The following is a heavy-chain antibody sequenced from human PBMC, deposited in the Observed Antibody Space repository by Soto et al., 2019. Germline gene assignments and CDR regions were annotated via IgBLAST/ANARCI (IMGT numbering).Heavy chain of an antibody. CDR1: GGSFSGYY. J-gene: IGHJ4*02. D-gene: IGHD2-2*01. V-gene: IGHV4-34*01. CDR3: ASSIVVVPAAAHYFDY. CDR2: INHSGST. Sequence: PSETLSLTCAVYGGSFSGYYWSWIRQPPGKGLEWIGEINHSGSTNYNPSLKSRVTISVDTSKNQFSLKLSSVTAADTAVYYCASSIVVVPAAAHYFDYWGQGTLVTVSS.